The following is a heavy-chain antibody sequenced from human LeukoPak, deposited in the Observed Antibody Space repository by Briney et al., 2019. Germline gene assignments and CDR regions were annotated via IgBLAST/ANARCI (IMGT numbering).Heavy chain of an antibody. CDR2: IIPILGIA. CDR1: GYTFTSYG. V-gene: IGHV1-69*04. CDR3: ARDGVAATGGFDY. Sequence: SVKVSCKASGYTFTSYGISWVRQAPGQGLEWMGRIIPILGIANYAQKFQGRVTITADKSTSTAYMELSSLRSEDTAVYYCARDGVAATGGFDYWGQGTLVTVSS. D-gene: IGHD2-15*01. J-gene: IGHJ4*02.